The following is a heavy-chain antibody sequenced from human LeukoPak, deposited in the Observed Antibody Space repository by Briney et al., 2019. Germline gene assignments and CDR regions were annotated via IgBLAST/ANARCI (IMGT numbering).Heavy chain of an antibody. CDR3: ARADFIDAGPYLIGP. CDR1: GYSFTDYY. D-gene: IGHD3-3*01. J-gene: IGHJ5*02. CDR2: INTKSGRT. Sequence: ASVRVSCKTSGYSFTDYYIHWVRQAPGQGLEWMGWINTKSGRTSSARKFQGRVAMTRDPSITTVYMDMAWLTSDDTAIYFCARADFIDAGPYLIGPWGQGTLVTVSS. V-gene: IGHV1-2*02.